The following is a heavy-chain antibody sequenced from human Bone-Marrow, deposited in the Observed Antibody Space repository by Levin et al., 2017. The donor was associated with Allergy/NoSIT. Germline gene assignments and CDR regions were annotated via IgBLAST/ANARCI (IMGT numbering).Heavy chain of an antibody. V-gene: IGHV3-23*01. J-gene: IGHJ4*02. D-gene: IGHD6-19*01. CDR1: GFTFSNYA. CDR2: SSGSGDRT. CDR3: GKEGGGSGWYTVDF. Sequence: GGSLRLSCAASGFTFSNYAISWVRQAPGKGLEWISASSGSGDRTDFADAVKGRFSISRDNSKKTLYLQMNSLRAEDTAFYYCGKEGGGSGWYTVDFWGPGTLVTVSP.